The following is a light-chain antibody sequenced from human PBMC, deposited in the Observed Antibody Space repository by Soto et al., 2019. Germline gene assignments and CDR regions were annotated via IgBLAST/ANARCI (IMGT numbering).Light chain of an antibody. Sequence: DIVMTQSPDSLAVSLGERATINCKSSQSVLYSSNNKNYLAWYQQKPGQPPKLLISWASTRESAVPDRFSGSGSGTDFTLTISSLQAEDVAVYYCQQYYSAPLTFGGGNKVEIK. CDR1: QSVLYSSNNKNY. CDR3: QQYYSAPLT. CDR2: WAS. V-gene: IGKV4-1*01. J-gene: IGKJ4*01.